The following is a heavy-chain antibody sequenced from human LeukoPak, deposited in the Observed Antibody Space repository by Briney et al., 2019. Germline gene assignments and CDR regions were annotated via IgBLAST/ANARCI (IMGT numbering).Heavy chain of an antibody. D-gene: IGHD4-23*01. CDR1: GYRFTTYW. J-gene: IGHJ4*02. Sequence: GESLKISCQGSGYRFTTYWVAWVRQMPGKGLEWMGIIYPGDSDTRYSPSFQGQVTISADKSSSTAFLQWRSLKASGTAMYYCARSGNYGVNSDLFDYWGQGTLVTVSS. CDR3: ARSGNYGVNSDLFDY. CDR2: IYPGDSDT. V-gene: IGHV5-51*01.